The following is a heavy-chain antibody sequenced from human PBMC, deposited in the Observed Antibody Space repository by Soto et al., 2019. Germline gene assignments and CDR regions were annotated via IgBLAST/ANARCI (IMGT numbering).Heavy chain of an antibody. CDR2: ISASGGTT. CDR1: GLTFSTYA. V-gene: IGHV3-23*01. Sequence: EVQLLESGGGSVQPGGSLRLSCAASGLTFSTYAMSWVRQTPAKGLEWVSAISASGGTTYYADSVKGRFTISRDNSKSTLDLQMNSMMAEDTAVYYCATWEQRFVAYWFDPWGQGTLVTVSS. CDR3: ATWEQRFVAYWFDP. J-gene: IGHJ5*02. D-gene: IGHD1-26*01.